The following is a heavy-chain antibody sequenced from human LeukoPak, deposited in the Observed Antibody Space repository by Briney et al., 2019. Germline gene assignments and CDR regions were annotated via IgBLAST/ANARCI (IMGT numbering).Heavy chain of an antibody. J-gene: IGHJ4*02. CDR2: TYYRSKWYN. V-gene: IGHV6-1*01. D-gene: IGHD3-10*01. Sequence: SQTLSLPCAISGDSVSSNSAAWNWIRQSPSRGLEWLGRTYYRSKWYNDYAVSVKSRITINPDTSKNQFSLQLNSVTPEDTAVYYCARVSTMVRGVKKYFDYWGQGTLVTVSS. CDR1: GDSVSSNSAA. CDR3: ARVSTMVRGVKKYFDY.